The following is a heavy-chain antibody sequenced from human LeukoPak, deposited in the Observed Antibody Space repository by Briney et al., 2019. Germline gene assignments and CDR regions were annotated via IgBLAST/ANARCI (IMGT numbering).Heavy chain of an antibody. Sequence: GGSLRLSCAASGFSFSNYWRGWVRQAPGKGLACVANIKTDGSETYYVDSVKGRITISRDNAKNSLFLQMNSLRAEDTAIYYCVSAIRGSPIDYWGQGTLVSVPS. CDR2: IKTDGSET. V-gene: IGHV3-7*01. CDR3: VSAIRGSPIDY. D-gene: IGHD3-10*01. CDR1: GFSFSNYW. J-gene: IGHJ4*02.